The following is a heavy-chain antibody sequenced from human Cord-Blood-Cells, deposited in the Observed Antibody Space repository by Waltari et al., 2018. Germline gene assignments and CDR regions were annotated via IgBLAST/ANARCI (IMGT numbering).Heavy chain of an antibody. D-gene: IGHD2-2*01. CDR3: ARETNIDSTPDY. CDR2: IKQDGSEK. J-gene: IGHJ4*02. CDR1: GFTFSSYW. Sequence: EVQLVESGGGLVQPGGSLRLSCAASGFTFSSYWMSWVRQAPGKGLEGVANIKQDGSEKYYVASVKGRFTISRDNAKNSLYLQMNSLRAEDTAVYYCARETNIDSTPDYWGQGTLVTVSS. V-gene: IGHV3-7*01.